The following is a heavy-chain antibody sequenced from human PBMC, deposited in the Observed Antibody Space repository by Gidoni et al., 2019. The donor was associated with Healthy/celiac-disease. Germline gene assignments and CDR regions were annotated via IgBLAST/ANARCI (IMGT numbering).Heavy chain of an antibody. J-gene: IGHJ3*02. CDR2: ISGSGGST. Sequence: EVQLLESGGGLVQPGGSLRLSCAASGFPFSSYAMSWVRPAPGKGLEWVSAISGSGGSTYYADSVKGRFTISRDNSKNTLYLQMNSLRAEDTAVYYCAKAYGGNSGSDAFDIWGQGTMVTVSS. D-gene: IGHD4-17*01. CDR1: GFPFSSYA. CDR3: AKAYGGNSGSDAFDI. V-gene: IGHV3-23*01.